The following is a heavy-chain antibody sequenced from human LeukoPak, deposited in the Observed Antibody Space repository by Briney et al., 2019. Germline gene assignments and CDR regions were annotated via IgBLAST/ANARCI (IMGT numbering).Heavy chain of an antibody. CDR2: ISSSGRTI. CDR3: AELGITMIGGV. Sequence: PGGSLRLSCATSGFTFSDYEMNWVRQAPGKGLEWVSYISSSGRTIYYADSVKGRFTISRDNAKNSLYLQMNSLRAEDTAVCYCAELGITMIGGVWSKGTTVTISS. J-gene: IGHJ6*04. D-gene: IGHD3-10*02. V-gene: IGHV3-48*03. CDR1: GFTFSDYE.